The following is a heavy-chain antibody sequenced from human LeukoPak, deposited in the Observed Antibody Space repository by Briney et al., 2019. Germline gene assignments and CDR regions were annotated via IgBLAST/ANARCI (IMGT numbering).Heavy chain of an antibody. J-gene: IGHJ4*02. D-gene: IGHD4-23*01. CDR2: INHSGST. Sequence: AKTLSLTCAVYGGSFTGNYWSWIRQPPGKGLEWIGEINHSGSTNYNPSLKSRVTISVDTSKNQFSLKLSSVTAADTAVYYCARTRWPKPFDYWGQGTLVTVSS. V-gene: IGHV4-34*01. CDR3: ARTRWPKPFDY. CDR1: GGSFTGNY.